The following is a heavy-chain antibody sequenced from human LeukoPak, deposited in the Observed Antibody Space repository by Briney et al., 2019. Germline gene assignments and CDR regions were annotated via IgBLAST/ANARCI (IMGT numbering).Heavy chain of an antibody. J-gene: IGHJ6*03. Sequence: SETLSLTCAVYGGSFSGYYWSWIRQPPGKGLEWIGEINHSGSTNYNPSLKSRVTISVDTSKNQFSLKLSSVTAADTAVYYCARAISGSYYYYYYMDVWGKGTTVTVSS. CDR2: INHSGST. CDR3: ARAISGSYYYYYYMDV. D-gene: IGHD1-26*01. CDR1: GGSFSGYY. V-gene: IGHV4-34*01.